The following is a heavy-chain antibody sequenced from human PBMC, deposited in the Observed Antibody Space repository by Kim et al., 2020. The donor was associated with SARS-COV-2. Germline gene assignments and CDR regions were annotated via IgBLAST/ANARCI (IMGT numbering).Heavy chain of an antibody. CDR2: MNPNSGNT. CDR1: GYTFTSYD. Sequence: ASVKVSCKASGYTFTSYDINWVRQATGQGLEWMGWMNPNSGNTGYAQKFQGRVTMTRNTSISTAYMELSSLRSEDTAVYYCARTFSGWYEYYFDYWGQGTLVTVSS. CDR3: ARTFSGWYEYYFDY. V-gene: IGHV1-8*01. J-gene: IGHJ4*02. D-gene: IGHD6-19*01.